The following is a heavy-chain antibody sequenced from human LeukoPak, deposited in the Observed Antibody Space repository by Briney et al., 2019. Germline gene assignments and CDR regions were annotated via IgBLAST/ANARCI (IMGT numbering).Heavy chain of an antibody. V-gene: IGHV3-66*01. J-gene: IGHJ4*02. CDR3: AGPGQAAY. Sequence: PGGSLRLSCAASGFTVSNNYMSWIRQPPGKGLEWVSLIYIGGGTYYPDSVKGRFTISRDNSKNTLYLQMNSLRAEDTAVYYCAGPGQAAYWGQGTLVTVSS. D-gene: IGHD6-25*01. CDR1: GFTVSNNY. CDR2: IYIGGGT.